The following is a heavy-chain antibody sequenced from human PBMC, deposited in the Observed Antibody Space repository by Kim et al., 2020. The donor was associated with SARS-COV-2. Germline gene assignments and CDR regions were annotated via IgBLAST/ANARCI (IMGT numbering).Heavy chain of an antibody. J-gene: IGHJ5*02. D-gene: IGHD5-12*01. CDR1: GFTFSSYS. V-gene: IGHV3-48*02. Sequence: GGSLRLSCTASGFTFSSYSMNWVRQAPGKGLEWVSYISSSSSTIYYADSVKGRFTISRDNAKNSLYLQMNSLRDEDTAVYYCASLSRGSFDPWGQGTLVTVSS. CDR3: ASLSRGSFDP. CDR2: ISSSSSTI.